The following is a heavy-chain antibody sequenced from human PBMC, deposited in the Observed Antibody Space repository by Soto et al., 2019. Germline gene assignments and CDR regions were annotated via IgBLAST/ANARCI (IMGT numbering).Heavy chain of an antibody. CDR1: GGSISSSSYY. CDR2: IYYSGST. D-gene: IGHD4-17*01. V-gene: IGHV4-39*01. J-gene: IGHJ6*02. CDR3: ATIYGYVYYYGMDV. Sequence: SETLSLTCTVSGGSISSSSYYWGWIRQPPGKGLEWIGSIYYSGSTYYNPSLKSRVTISVDTSKNQFSLKLSSVTAADTAGYDCATIYGYVYYYGMDVWGQGTTVT.